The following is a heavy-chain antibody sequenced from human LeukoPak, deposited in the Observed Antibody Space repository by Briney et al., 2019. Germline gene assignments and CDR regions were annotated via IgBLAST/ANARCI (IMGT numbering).Heavy chain of an antibody. CDR3: AGTVWFGELLPSDY. CDR2: ISSSSSYI. Sequence: GGSLRLSCAASGFTFSSYSMNWVRQAPGKGLEWVSSISSSSSYIYYADSVKGRFTISRDNAKNSLYLQMNSLRAEDTAVYYCAGTVWFGELLPSDYWGQGTLVTVSS. J-gene: IGHJ4*02. D-gene: IGHD3-10*01. CDR1: GFTFSSYS. V-gene: IGHV3-21*01.